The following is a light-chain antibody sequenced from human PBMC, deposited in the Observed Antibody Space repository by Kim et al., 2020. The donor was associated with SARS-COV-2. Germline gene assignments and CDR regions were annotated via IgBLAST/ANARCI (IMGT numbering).Light chain of an antibody. CDR1: QSVSSN. Sequence: EIVMTQSPATLSVSPGERATLSCRASQSVSSNLVWYQQKPGQAPRVLIYDASTRATGIPARFSGSGSGTEFTLTITSLQSEDFAVYYCQQYNNWLALTFGGGTKVEIK. V-gene: IGKV3-15*01. CDR3: QQYNNWLALT. CDR2: DAS. J-gene: IGKJ4*01.